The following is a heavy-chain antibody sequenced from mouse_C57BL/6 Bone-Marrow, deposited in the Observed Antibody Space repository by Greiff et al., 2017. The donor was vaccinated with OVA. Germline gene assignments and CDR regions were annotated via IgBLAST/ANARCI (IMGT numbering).Heavy chain of an antibody. J-gene: IGHJ4*01. CDR2: IDPSDSYT. Sequence: VQLQQPGAELVRPGTSVKLSCKASGYTFTSYWMHWVKQRPGQGLEWIGVIDPSDSYTNYNQKFKGKATLTVDTSSSTAYMQLSSLTSEDSAVYYCARPYGSSLYYAMDYWGQGTSVTVSS. V-gene: IGHV1-59*01. D-gene: IGHD1-1*01. CDR1: GYTFTSYW. CDR3: ARPYGSSLYYAMDY.